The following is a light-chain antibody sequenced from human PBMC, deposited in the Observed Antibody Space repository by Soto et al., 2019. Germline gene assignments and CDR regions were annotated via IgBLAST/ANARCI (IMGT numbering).Light chain of an antibody. V-gene: IGLV2-14*01. CDR2: EVS. CDR3: GSYTGNLYV. CDR1: SGDVGGYKF. J-gene: IGLJ1*01. Sequence: QSVLTQPASVSGSPGQSSTIYCTGTSGDVGGYKFVSWYQQHPGKAPKLMIYEVSNRPSGVSSRFSASKSGNTASLTISALQAADEADYFSGSYTGNLYVFGNGTKVTAL.